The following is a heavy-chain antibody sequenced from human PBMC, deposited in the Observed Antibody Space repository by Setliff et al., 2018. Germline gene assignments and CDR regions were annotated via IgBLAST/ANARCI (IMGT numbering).Heavy chain of an antibody. CDR1: GASINSGTYY. V-gene: IGHV4-39*01. J-gene: IGHJ4*02. CDR3: ARTGTYRYFDY. Sequence: PSETLSLTCTVSGASINSGTYYWAWIRQPPGKGLEWIGRIHYSGTTYYNASLKSRVTMSVDTSKNQFSLNLSSATAADTAVYYCARTGTYRYFDYWGQGALVTVSS. CDR2: IHYSGTT. D-gene: IGHD1-26*01.